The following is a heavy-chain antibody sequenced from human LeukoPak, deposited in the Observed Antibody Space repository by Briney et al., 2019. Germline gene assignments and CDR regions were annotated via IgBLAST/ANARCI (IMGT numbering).Heavy chain of an antibody. D-gene: IGHD2-15*01. CDR1: GVSISSYY. J-gene: IGHJ2*01. CDR2: IYTSGST. CDR3: AGSSGGSLVQLYWYFDL. V-gene: IGHV4-4*07. Sequence: SETLSLTCTVSGVSISSYYWSWIRQPAGKGLEWIGRIYTSGSTNYNPTLKSRVTISVDKSKNQFSLKLSSVTAADTAVYYCAGSSGGSLVQLYWYFDLWGRGTLVTVSS.